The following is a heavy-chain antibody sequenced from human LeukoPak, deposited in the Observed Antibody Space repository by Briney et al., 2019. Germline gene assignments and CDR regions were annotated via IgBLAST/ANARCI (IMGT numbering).Heavy chain of an antibody. CDR2: ISSTGNYI. CDR3: ARDKSRDYDFWSGYYYYYYMDV. CDR1: GFTFSSSG. Sequence: GGSLRLSCAASGFTFSSSGMNWVRQAPGKGLEWVSSISSTGNYIYYTESMKGRFTISRDNAKNSLFLQMNSLRAEDTAVYYCARDKSRDYDFWSGYYYYYYMDVWGKGTTVTVSS. V-gene: IGHV3-21*06. J-gene: IGHJ6*03. D-gene: IGHD3-3*01.